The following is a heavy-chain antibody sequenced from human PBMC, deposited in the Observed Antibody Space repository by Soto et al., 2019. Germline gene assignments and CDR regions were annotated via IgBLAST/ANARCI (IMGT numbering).Heavy chain of an antibody. CDR3: ARDRGIYDYVWGSYRYHDAFDI. Sequence: ASVKVSCKASGYTFTSYGISWVRQAPGQGLEWMGWISAYNGNTNYAQKLQGRVTMTTDTPTSTAYMELRSLRSDDTAVYYCARDRGIYDYVWGSYRYHDAFDIWGQGTMVTVSS. D-gene: IGHD3-16*02. J-gene: IGHJ3*02. V-gene: IGHV1-18*04. CDR1: GYTFTSYG. CDR2: ISAYNGNT.